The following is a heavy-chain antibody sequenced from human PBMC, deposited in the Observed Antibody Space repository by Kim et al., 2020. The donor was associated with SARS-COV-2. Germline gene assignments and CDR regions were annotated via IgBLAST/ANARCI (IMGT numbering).Heavy chain of an antibody. V-gene: IGHV1-69*02. Sequence: EQKFQGIVTITADKSTSTAYMELSSLRSEDTAVYYCARLVDTAMVTDFDYWGQGTLVTVSS. D-gene: IGHD5-18*01. J-gene: IGHJ4*02. CDR3: ARLVDTAMVTDFDY.